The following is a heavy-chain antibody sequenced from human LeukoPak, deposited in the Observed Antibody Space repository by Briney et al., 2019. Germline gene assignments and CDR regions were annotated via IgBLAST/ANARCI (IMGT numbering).Heavy chain of an antibody. D-gene: IGHD3-16*02. Sequence: GGSLRLSCAASDFTLSDYSMTWVRQAPGKGLEWVSYISDRSDGMYTADSPKGRFTISRENAKNSLYLQINNLRAEDAAVYYCAKSYRATAGIVGVWGQGTTVTVSS. V-gene: IGHV3-11*01. CDR2: ISDRSDGM. CDR1: DFTLSDYS. J-gene: IGHJ6*02. CDR3: AKSYRATAGIVGV.